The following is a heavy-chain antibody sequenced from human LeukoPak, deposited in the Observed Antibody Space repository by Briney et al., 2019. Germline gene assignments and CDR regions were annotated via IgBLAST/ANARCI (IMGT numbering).Heavy chain of an antibody. CDR1: GGSISSGGYY. CDR2: IYHSGST. D-gene: IGHD6-13*01. CDR3: ARGIGYSSSWNFDY. Sequence: SETLSLTCTVSGGSISSGGYYWSWIRQPPGKGLEWIGYIYHSGSTYYNPSLKSRVTISVDRSKNQFSLKLSSVTAADTAVYYCARGIGYSSSWNFDYWGQGTLVTVSS. J-gene: IGHJ4*02. V-gene: IGHV4-30-2*01.